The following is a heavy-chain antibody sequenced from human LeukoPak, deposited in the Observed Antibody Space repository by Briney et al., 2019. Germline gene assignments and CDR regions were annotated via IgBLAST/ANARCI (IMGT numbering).Heavy chain of an antibody. J-gene: IGHJ6*03. V-gene: IGHV4-59*01. CDR3: ARSPYYYDSSGYNAYYYYYMDV. D-gene: IGHD3-22*01. CDR2: IYYSGST. Sequence: PSETLSLTCTVSGGSISSYYWSWIRQPPGKGLEWIGYIYYSGSTNYNPSLKSRVTISVDTSKKQFSLKLSSVTAADTAVYYCARSPYYYDSSGYNAYYYYYMDVWGKGTTVTISS. CDR1: GGSISSYY.